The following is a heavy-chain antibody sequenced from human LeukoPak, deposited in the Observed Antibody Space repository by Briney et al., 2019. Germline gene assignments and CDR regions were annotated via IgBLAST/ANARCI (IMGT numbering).Heavy chain of an antibody. CDR2: IDRTDSAT. Sequence: GGSLRLSCAASGFTLSDHYMSWIRQAPGKGLEWVSYIDRTDSATYYADSVKGRFTISRDNAKNSLYLQMSSLRVEDTAVYYCARGHYGLDYWGQGTLVTVSS. CDR3: ARGHYGLDY. V-gene: IGHV3-11*01. J-gene: IGHJ4*02. D-gene: IGHD4-17*01. CDR1: GFTLSDHY.